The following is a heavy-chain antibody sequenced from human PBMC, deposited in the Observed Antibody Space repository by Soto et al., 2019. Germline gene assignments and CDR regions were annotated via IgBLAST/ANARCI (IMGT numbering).Heavy chain of an antibody. J-gene: IGHJ3*02. Sequence: ASVKVSCKASGYTFTSYYMHWVRQAPGQGLEWMGIINPSGGSTSYAQKFQGRVTMTRDTSTSTVYMELSSLRSEDTAVYYCARDGVKNYYDSSGYYGYHAFDIWGQGKMVTVSS. CDR1: GYTFTSYY. CDR3: ARDGVKNYYDSSGYYGYHAFDI. V-gene: IGHV1-46*01. CDR2: INPSGGST. D-gene: IGHD3-22*01.